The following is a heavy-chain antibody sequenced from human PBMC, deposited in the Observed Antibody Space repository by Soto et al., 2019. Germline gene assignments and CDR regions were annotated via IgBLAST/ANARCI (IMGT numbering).Heavy chain of an antibody. V-gene: IGHV3-30*18. Sequence: PGGSLRLSCAASGFTFCSYGMHWVRQAPGKGLEWVAVISYDGSNKYYADSVKGRFTISRDNSKNTLYLQMNSLRAEDTAVYYCAKDNEQWLYYFDYWGQGTLVTVSS. CDR1: GFTFCSYG. J-gene: IGHJ4*02. CDR3: AKDNEQWLYYFDY. CDR2: ISYDGSNK. D-gene: IGHD6-19*01.